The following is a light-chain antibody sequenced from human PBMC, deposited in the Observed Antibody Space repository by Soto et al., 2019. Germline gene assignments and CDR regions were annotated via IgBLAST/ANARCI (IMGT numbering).Light chain of an antibody. V-gene: IGKV3-15*01. CDR3: QQDNNGPRWT. CDR1: QSVSSN. Sequence: EIVMTQSPATLSVSPGERATLSCRASQSVSSNLAWYQQKPGQAPRLLIYGASNRATGIPARFSGSGSGTECTLTISSPQAEDFAVYYCQQDNNGPRWTFGQGTKVEI. J-gene: IGKJ1*01. CDR2: GAS.